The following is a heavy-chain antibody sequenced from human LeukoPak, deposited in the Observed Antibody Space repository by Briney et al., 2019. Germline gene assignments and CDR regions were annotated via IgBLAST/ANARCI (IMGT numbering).Heavy chain of an antibody. V-gene: IGHV1-18*01. D-gene: IGHD1-26*01. CDR3: ARSGYGGNTYYFDY. Sequence: EASVKVSCKASGYTFTSYGISWVRQAPGQGLEWMGWISAYNGNTNSAQKLQGRVTMTTDTSTGTAYMELRSLRSDDTAVYYCARSGYGGNTYYFDYWGQGTLVTVSS. J-gene: IGHJ4*02. CDR1: GYTFTSYG. CDR2: ISAYNGNT.